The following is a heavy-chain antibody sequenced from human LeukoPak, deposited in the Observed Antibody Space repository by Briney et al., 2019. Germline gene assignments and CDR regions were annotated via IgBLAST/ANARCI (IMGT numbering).Heavy chain of an antibody. CDR2: IIPIFGTA. J-gene: IGHJ4*02. V-gene: IGHV1-69*13. CDR3: ARSTTGVSHFDY. Sequence: SVKVSCKASGGTFISYAISWVRQAPGQGLEWMGGIIPIFGTANYAQKFQGRVTITADESTSTAYMELSSLRSEDTAVYYCARSTTGVSHFDYWGQGTLVTASS. D-gene: IGHD4-23*01. CDR1: GGTFISYA.